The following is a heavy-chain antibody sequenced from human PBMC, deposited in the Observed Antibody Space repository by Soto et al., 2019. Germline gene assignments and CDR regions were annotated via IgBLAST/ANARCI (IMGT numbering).Heavy chain of an antibody. J-gene: IGHJ5*02. CDR2: INPSGGST. D-gene: IGHD2-15*01. CDR1: GYTFTRYY. V-gene: IGHV1-46*01. CDR3: ARTYCSGGSGYGIDP. Sequence: ASVKVSCKASGYTFTRYYMHWVRQAPGQGLEWMGIINPSGGSTSYAQKFQGRVTMTRDTSTSTVYMELSSLRSEDTAVYYCARTYCSGGSGYGIDPWGQGTLVTVSS.